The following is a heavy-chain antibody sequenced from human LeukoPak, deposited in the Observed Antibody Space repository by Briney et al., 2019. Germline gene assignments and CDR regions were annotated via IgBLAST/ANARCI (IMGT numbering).Heavy chain of an antibody. CDR2: IYSGGNT. V-gene: IGHV3-66*01. CDR1: GFTFSSYG. CDR3: ARKTDSGGQGDY. Sequence: GGSLRLSCAGSGFTFSSYGMSWVRQAPGKGLECVSVIYSGGNTYYADSVKGRFTISRDNSKNTLYLQMNSLRAEDTAVYYCARKTDSGGQGDYWGPGTLVTVSS. J-gene: IGHJ4*02. D-gene: IGHD3-22*01.